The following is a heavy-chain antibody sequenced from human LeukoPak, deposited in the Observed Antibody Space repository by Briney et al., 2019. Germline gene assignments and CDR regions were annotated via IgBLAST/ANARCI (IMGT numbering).Heavy chain of an antibody. D-gene: IGHD3-10*01. CDR2: ISYDGSNK. J-gene: IGHJ3*02. CDR1: GFTFSGYG. V-gene: IGHV3-30*18. Sequence: GGSLRLSCAASGFTFSGYGMHWVRQAPGKGLEWVAVISYDGSNKYYADSVKGRFTISRDNSKNTLYLQMNSLRAEDTAVYYCAKDLWFGESPDAFDIWGQGTMVTVSS. CDR3: AKDLWFGESPDAFDI.